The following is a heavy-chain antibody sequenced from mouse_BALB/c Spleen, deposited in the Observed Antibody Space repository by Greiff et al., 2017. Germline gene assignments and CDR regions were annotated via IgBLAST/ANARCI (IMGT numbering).Heavy chain of an antibody. Sequence: QVQLKESGPGLVQPSQSLSITCTVSGFSLTSYGVHWVRQSPGKGLEWLGVIWSGGSTDYNAAFISSLSISKDNSKSQVFFKMNSLQADDTARYYCARNGDYPFAYWGQGTLVTVSA. D-gene: IGHD2-4*01. CDR3: ARNGDYPFAY. CDR2: IWSGGST. CDR1: GFSLTSYG. J-gene: IGHJ3*01. V-gene: IGHV2-4-1*01.